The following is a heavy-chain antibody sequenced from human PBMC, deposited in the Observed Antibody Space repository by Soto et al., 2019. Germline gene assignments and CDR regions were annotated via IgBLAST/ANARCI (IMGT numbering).Heavy chain of an antibody. CDR2: ISAYNGNT. V-gene: IGHV1-18*04. Sequence: ASVKVSCKASGYTFTRYCISWVRQAPGQGLEWMGWISAYNGNTNYAQKLQGRVTMTTDTSTSTAYMELRSLRSDDTAVYYCAREEKGGSYDYWGQGTLVTVSS. CDR3: AREEKGGSYDY. CDR1: GYTFTRYC. D-gene: IGHD1-26*01. J-gene: IGHJ4*02.